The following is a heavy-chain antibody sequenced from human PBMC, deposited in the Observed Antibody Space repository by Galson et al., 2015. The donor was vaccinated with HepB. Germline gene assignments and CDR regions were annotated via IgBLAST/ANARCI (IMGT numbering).Heavy chain of an antibody. Sequence: SLRLSCAASGFTFSDAWMSWVRQAPGKGLEWIGFIKVKADGGTTDYAAPVKGRFTISRDDSKNTLYLQMDSLKTEDTAVYYCTTDLGSGWYARWGQGIPVTVSS. CDR1: GFTFSDAW. CDR3: TTDLGSGWYAR. J-gene: IGHJ4*02. D-gene: IGHD6-19*01. V-gene: IGHV3-15*01. CDR2: IKVKADGGTT.